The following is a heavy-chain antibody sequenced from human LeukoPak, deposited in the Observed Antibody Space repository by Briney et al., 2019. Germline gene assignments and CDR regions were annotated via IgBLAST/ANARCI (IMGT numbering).Heavy chain of an antibody. CDR1: GVTFSSYW. Sequence: GGSLRLSCAASGVTFSSYWMSWVRQAPGKGLEWVSYISSSGSTIYYADSVKGRFTISRDNAKNSLYLQMNSLRAEDTGVYYCARDRESRGLGGYWGQGTLVTVSS. CDR3: ARDRESRGLGGY. J-gene: IGHJ4*02. D-gene: IGHD6-19*01. V-gene: IGHV3-11*01. CDR2: ISSSGSTI.